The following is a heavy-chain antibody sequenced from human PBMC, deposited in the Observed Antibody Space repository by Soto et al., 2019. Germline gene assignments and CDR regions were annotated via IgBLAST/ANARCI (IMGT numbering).Heavy chain of an antibody. J-gene: IGHJ4*02. Sequence: QVQLVQSGAEVKKPGASMRVSCRTSGYTFTSHFIHWVRQAPGQGLEWMGWINTGNGNTRYSETFEGRVTITRDTSANTVYMELSSLRFEDTAVYYCARDRYYYYDTSGYFSYWGQGTLVTVSS. CDR2: INTGNGNT. CDR3: ARDRYYYYDTSGYFSY. D-gene: IGHD3-22*01. V-gene: IGHV1-3*04. CDR1: GYTFTSHF.